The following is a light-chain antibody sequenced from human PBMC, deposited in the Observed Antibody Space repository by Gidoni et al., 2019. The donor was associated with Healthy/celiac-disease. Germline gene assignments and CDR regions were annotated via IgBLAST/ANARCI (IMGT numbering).Light chain of an antibody. V-gene: IGLV2-11*01. CDR2: DVS. Sequence: QSALTQPRSVSGSPGQSVTISCTGTSSDGGGYNYVSWYQQHPGKAPKLRIYDVSKRPSGVPDRFSGSKSGNTASLTISGLQAEDEADYYCCSYAGSYTWVFGGGTKLTVL. CDR3: CSYAGSYTWV. CDR1: SSDGGGYNY. J-gene: IGLJ3*02.